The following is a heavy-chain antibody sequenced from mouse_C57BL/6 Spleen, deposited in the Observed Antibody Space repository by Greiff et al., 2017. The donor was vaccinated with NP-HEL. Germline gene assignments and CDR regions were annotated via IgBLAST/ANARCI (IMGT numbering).Heavy chain of an antibody. D-gene: IGHD1-1*01. J-gene: IGHJ2*01. V-gene: IGHV1-42*01. CDR1: GYSFTGYY. CDR3: ARSAYYGSYYFDY. Sequence: VQLQQSGPELVKPGASVKISCKASGYSFTGYYMNWVKQSPEKSLEWIGEINPSTGGTTYNQKFKAKATLTVDKSSSTAYMQLKSLTSEDSAVYYCARSAYYGSYYFDYWGKGTTLTVSS. CDR2: INPSTGGT.